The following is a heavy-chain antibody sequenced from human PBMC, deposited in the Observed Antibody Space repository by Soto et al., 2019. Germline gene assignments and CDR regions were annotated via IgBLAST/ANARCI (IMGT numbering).Heavy chain of an antibody. CDR3: ARQADSYGMDV. V-gene: IGHV2-70*04. CDR1: GFSLSTSGMR. J-gene: IGHJ6*02. CDR2: IDWDDDK. Sequence: SGPTLVNPTQTLTLTCTFSGFSLSTSGMRVSWIRQPPGKALEWLARIDWDDDKFYSTSLKTRLTISKDTSKNQVVLTMTNMDPVDTATYYCARQADSYGMDVWGQGTTVTVSS.